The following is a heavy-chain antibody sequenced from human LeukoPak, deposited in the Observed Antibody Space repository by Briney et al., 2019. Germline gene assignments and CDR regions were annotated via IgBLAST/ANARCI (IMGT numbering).Heavy chain of an antibody. CDR2: IYHSGST. CDR3: ARGGGPLQSFDY. CDR1: GGSISSYY. J-gene: IGHJ4*02. D-gene: IGHD4-11*01. V-gene: IGHV4-38-2*02. Sequence: PSETLSLTCTVSGGSISSYYWSWIRQPPGKGLEWIGSIYHSGSTSYNPPLKSRVTISVDTSKNQFSLKLSSVTAADTAVYYCARGGGPLQSFDYWGQGTLVTVSS.